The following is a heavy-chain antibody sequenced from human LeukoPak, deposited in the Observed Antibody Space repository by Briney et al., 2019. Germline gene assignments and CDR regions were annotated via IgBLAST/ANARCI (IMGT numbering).Heavy chain of an antibody. D-gene: IGHD2-2*01. CDR3: ARVYWGSSTCCFDY. CDR2: LNHSGIN. Sequence: SETLSLTCAVYAVSFSRYYWKWLRQPPGKGLEWIGELNHSGINNYHPSHKSRPPISEDTSKTQFSLKLSSVTAAATAVYYCARVYWGSSTCCFDYWGQGTLVTVSS. CDR1: AVSFSRYY. V-gene: IGHV4-34*01. J-gene: IGHJ4*02.